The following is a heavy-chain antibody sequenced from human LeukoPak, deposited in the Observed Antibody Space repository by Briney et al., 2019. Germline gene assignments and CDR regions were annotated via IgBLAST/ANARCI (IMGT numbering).Heavy chain of an antibody. CDR2: ITGSGGST. J-gene: IGHJ4*02. CDR3: AREVNYYDSSGYYYGTYYFDY. D-gene: IGHD3-22*01. CDR1: GFTFSSYA. Sequence: GGSLRLSCAASGFTFSSYALSWLRQAPGKGLEGVSGITGSGGSTFYADSVKGRFTISRDNSKNTLYLEMNSLRAEDTAVYYCAREVNYYDSSGYYYGTYYFDYWGQGTLVTVSS. V-gene: IGHV3-23*01.